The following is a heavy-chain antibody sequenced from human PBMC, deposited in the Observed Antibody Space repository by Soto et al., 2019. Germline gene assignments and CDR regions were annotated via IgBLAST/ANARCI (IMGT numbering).Heavy chain of an antibody. Sequence: ASVKVSCKASGYTFTSYDINWVRQATGQGLEWMGWMNPNSGNTGYAHKFQVRVTMTRNTSINTAYMELSSLRSEDTAVYYCARRGRVVPAAIAAFDIWGQGTMVTVS. CDR3: ARRGRVVPAAIAAFDI. J-gene: IGHJ3*02. CDR2: MNPNSGNT. V-gene: IGHV1-8*01. D-gene: IGHD2-2*02. CDR1: GYTFTSYD.